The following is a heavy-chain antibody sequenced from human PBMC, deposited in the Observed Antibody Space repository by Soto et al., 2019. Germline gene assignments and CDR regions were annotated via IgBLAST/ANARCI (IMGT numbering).Heavy chain of an antibody. Sequence: SETLSLTCTVSGGSISSYYWSWIRQPAGKGLEWIGRIYTSGSTNYNPSLKSRVTMSVDTSKNQFSLKLSSVTAADTAVYYCGRNLNYDSSGYDAFDIWGQGTMVTV. V-gene: IGHV4-4*07. CDR2: IYTSGST. CDR3: GRNLNYDSSGYDAFDI. CDR1: GGSISSYY. D-gene: IGHD3-22*01. J-gene: IGHJ3*02.